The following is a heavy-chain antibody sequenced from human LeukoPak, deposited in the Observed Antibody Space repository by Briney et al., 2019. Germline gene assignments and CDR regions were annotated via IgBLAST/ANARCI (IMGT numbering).Heavy chain of an antibody. CDR2: IYYSGST. J-gene: IGHJ6*02. CDR3: ARDLAVAGTYYYYGMDV. D-gene: IGHD6-19*01. CDR1: GGSISSSSYY. V-gene: IGHV4-39*07. Sequence: SETLSLTCTVSGGSISSSSYYWGWIRQPPGRGLEWIGSIYYSGSTYYNPSLRSRVTISVDTSKNQFSLKLSSVTAADTAVYYCARDLAVAGTYYYYGMDVWGQGTTVTVSS.